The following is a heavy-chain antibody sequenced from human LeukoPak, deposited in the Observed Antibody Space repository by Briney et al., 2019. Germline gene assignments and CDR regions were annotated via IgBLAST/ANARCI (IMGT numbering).Heavy chain of an antibody. Sequence: SETLSLTCTVSGGSISDHYWSWIRQPPGKGLEWIGRIYTSGSTNYNPSLKSRVTMSVDTSKNQFSLKLSSVTAADTAVYYCARGRAGAYSSSDFDYWGQGTLVTVSS. CDR2: IYTSGST. V-gene: IGHV4-4*07. CDR1: GGSISDHY. J-gene: IGHJ4*02. CDR3: ARGRAGAYSSSDFDY. D-gene: IGHD6-6*01.